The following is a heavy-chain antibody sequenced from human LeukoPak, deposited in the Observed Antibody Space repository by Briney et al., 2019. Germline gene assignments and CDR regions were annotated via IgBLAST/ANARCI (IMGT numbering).Heavy chain of an antibody. CDR2: IYYSGST. J-gene: IGHJ6*03. Sequence: SETLSLTCTVSGGSISSSRDYWAWLRQPPWKGLEWIANIYYSGSTYYSPSLKSRVTISVDTSKNQFSLKLSSVTAADTAVYYCARGMAARSYYYYYMDVWGKGTTVTVSS. CDR1: GGSISSSRDY. CDR3: ARGMAARSYYYYYMDV. V-gene: IGHV4-39*07. D-gene: IGHD6-6*01.